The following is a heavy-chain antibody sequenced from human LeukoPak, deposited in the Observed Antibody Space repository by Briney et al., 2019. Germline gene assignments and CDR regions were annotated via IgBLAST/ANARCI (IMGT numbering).Heavy chain of an antibody. Sequence: GGSLRLSCAASGFTFSSYSMNWVRQAPGKGLEWVSYISSSSSTIYYADSVKGRFTISRDTSKNTLYLQINSLRVEDTAVYYCIVFGDSNHWGQGTLVTVSS. D-gene: IGHD4-17*01. V-gene: IGHV3-48*01. CDR2: ISSSSSTI. CDR3: IVFGDSNH. CDR1: GFTFSSYS. J-gene: IGHJ5*02.